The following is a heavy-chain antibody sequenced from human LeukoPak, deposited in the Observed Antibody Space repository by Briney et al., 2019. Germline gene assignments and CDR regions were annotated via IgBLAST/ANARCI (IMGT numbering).Heavy chain of an antibody. CDR3: ARCLRHFDC. CDR1: GGSFSGYY. J-gene: IGHJ4*02. D-gene: IGHD3-16*01. V-gene: IGHV4-34*01. CDR2: INHSGST. Sequence: SETLSLTCAVYGGSFSGYYWSWIRQPPGKGLEWIGEINHSGSTNYNPSLKSRVTISVDTSKNQFSLKLSSVTAADTAVYYCARCLRHFDCWGQGTLVTVSS.